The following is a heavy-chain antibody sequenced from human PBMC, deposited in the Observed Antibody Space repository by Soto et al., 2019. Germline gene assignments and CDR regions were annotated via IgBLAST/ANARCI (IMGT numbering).Heavy chain of an antibody. CDR1: GYTFTSYG. CDR2: ISAYSGNT. J-gene: IGHJ4*02. V-gene: IGHV1-18*04. Sequence: ASVKFSCKASGYTFTSYGISWVRQAPGQGLEWMGWISAYSGNTNYAQKLQGRVTMTTDTSTSTAYMELRSLRPDDTAVYYCARDGSIVAPSALDYWGQGTLVTVSS. D-gene: IGHD5-12*01. CDR3: ARDGSIVAPSALDY.